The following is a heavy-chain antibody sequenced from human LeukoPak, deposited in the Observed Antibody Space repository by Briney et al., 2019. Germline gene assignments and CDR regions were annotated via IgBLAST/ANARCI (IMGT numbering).Heavy chain of an antibody. J-gene: IGHJ4*02. D-gene: IGHD3-22*01. CDR2: MNPTSGKA. CDR3: ATFVYDSSGSNRGG. CDR1: GYTFTNYD. Sequence: ASVKVSCKASGYTFTNYDVNWVRQATGQGLEWMGWMNPTSGKAGFAQRFQGRVSMTRNISISTAYMELSSLRSEDTAVYYCATFVYDSSGSNRGGWGQGTLVTVSS. V-gene: IGHV1-8*01.